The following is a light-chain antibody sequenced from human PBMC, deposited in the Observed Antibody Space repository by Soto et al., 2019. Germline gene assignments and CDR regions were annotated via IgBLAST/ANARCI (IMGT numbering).Light chain of an antibody. CDR3: QQYYSSPYT. CDR1: QGISTY. V-gene: IGKV1-8*01. CDR2: AAS. J-gene: IGKJ2*01. Sequence: AIRMTQSPSSFSASTGDRVTITCRASQGISTYFAWYQQKPGKAPKLLIYAASTLQSGVPSRFSGSGSGTDFTLTINCLQSEDFASYYCQQYYSSPYTFGQGTKVEIK.